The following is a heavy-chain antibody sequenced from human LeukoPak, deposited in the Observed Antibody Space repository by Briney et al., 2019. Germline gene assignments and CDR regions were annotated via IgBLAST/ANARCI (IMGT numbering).Heavy chain of an antibody. D-gene: IGHD3-16*01. CDR3: AKDFGTAYDYYYMDV. V-gene: IGHV3-33*06. CDR1: GFTFSSYG. CDR2: IWYDGSNK. J-gene: IGHJ6*03. Sequence: GRSLRLSCAASGFTFSSYGMHWVRQAPGKGLEWVAVIWYDGSNKYYADSVKGRFTISRDNSKNTLYLQMNSLRAEDTAVYYCAKDFGTAYDYYYMDVWGKGTTVTVSS.